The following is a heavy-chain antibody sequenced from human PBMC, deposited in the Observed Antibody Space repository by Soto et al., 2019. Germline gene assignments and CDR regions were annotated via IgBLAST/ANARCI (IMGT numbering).Heavy chain of an antibody. V-gene: IGHV3-23*01. Sequence: GGSLRLSCAASGFTFSNYAMNWVRQAPGKGLEWVSAISGSGDSTYYADSVKGRFTISRDNSKNTLYLQMNSLRAEDTAIYYWAKDVNSSGWYPTNWGQGTLVTVSS. CDR1: GFTFSNYA. J-gene: IGHJ4*02. D-gene: IGHD6-19*01. CDR3: AKDVNSSGWYPTN. CDR2: ISGSGDST.